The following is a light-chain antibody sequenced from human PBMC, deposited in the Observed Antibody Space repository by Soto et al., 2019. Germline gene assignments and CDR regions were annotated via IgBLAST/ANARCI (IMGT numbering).Light chain of an antibody. CDR2: EVS. Sequence: QSALTQPASVSGSPGQSITISCTGTSSDVGAYNYVSWYRQHPGKAPKLMIYEVSNRPSGISNRFSGSKSGNTASLTISGLQAEDEADYYCSSYTQFSTLVFGGGTKVTVL. CDR1: SSDVGAYNY. J-gene: IGLJ3*02. V-gene: IGLV2-14*01. CDR3: SSYTQFSTLV.